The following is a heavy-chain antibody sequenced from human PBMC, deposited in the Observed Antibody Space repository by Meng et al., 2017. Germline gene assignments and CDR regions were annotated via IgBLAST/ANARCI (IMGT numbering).Heavy chain of an antibody. V-gene: IGHV3-21*01. CDR2: ISSSSSYI. CDR1: GFTFSSYS. Sequence: EVVLGGGGGGLVKPGGSLSLSCAASGFTFSSYSMNWVRQDPGKGLEWVTSISSSSSYIYYEGSVKGRFTMSRDNAKNSLDLQMNSLRAEDTAVYYCARDNPHLYWGQGTLVTVSS. J-gene: IGHJ4*02. CDR3: ARDNPHLY.